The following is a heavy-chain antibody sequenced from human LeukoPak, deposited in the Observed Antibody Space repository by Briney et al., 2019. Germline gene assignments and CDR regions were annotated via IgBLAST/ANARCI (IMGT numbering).Heavy chain of an antibody. CDR2: ISFGGGHI. Sequence: SGGSLRLSCAASGFSFNNYAMHWVRQAPGKGLEWVSSISFGGGHIFYTDSVKGRFTIFRDDSKNSLYLEMNSLRAEDTAVYFCARIVLTPPYGMDVWGQGTTVTVSS. J-gene: IGHJ6*02. CDR1: GFSFNNYA. V-gene: IGHV3-21*01. CDR3: ARIVLTPPYGMDV. D-gene: IGHD2/OR15-2a*01.